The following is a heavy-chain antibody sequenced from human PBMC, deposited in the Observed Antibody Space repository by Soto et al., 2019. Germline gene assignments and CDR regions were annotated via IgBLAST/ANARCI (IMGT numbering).Heavy chain of an antibody. CDR1: GGTFSSYA. Sequence: QVQLVQSGAEVKKPGSSVKVSCKASGGTFSSYAISWVRQAPGQGLEWMGGIIPIFGTANYAQKFQGRVKITADESKSTAYMELSSLRSEDTAVYYCALTGDCSGGSCYYPSCLYYYGMDVWGQGTTVTVSS. CDR3: ALTGDCSGGSCYYPSCLYYYGMDV. D-gene: IGHD2-15*01. CDR2: IIPIFGTA. V-gene: IGHV1-69*01. J-gene: IGHJ6*02.